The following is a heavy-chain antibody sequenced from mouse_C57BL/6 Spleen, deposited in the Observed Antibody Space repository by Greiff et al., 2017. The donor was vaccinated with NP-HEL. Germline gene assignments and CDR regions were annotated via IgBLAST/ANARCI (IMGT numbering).Heavy chain of an antibody. CDR3: AKNSGITTSYWYFDV. D-gene: IGHD2-4*01. CDR2: IWRGGST. V-gene: IGHV2-5*01. CDR1: GFSLTSYG. Sequence: QVQLKESGPGLVQPSQSLSITCTVSGFSLTSYGVHWVRQSPGKGLEWLGVIWRGGSTDYNAAFMSRLSITKDNSKSQVFFKMNSLQADDTAIYYCAKNSGITTSYWYFDVWGTGTTVTVSS. J-gene: IGHJ1*03.